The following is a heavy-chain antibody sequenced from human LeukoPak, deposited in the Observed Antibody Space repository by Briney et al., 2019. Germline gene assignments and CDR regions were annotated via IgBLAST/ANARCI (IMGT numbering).Heavy chain of an antibody. Sequence: SETLSLTCAVYGGSFSGYYWSWIRQPPGKGLEWIGEINHSGSTNYNPSLKSRVTISVDTSKNQFSLKLSSVTAADTAVYYCARDQSRYDSSGYYGYNWGQGTLVTVSS. CDR3: ARDQSRYDSSGYYGYN. J-gene: IGHJ4*02. D-gene: IGHD3-22*01. V-gene: IGHV4-34*01. CDR2: INHSGST. CDR1: GGSFSGYY.